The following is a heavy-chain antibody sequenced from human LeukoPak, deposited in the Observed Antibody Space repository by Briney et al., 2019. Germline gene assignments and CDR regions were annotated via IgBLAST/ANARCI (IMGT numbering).Heavy chain of an antibody. CDR2: ISYDGSNK. CDR1: GFTFSSYE. V-gene: IGHV3-30*18. CDR3: AKAVVGATVPIDY. J-gene: IGHJ4*02. D-gene: IGHD1-26*01. Sequence: GGSLRLSCAASGFTFSSYEMNWVRQAPGKGLEWVAVISYDGSNKYYADSVKGRFTISRDNSKNTLYLQMNSLRAEDTAVYYCAKAVVGATVPIDYWGQGTLVTVSS.